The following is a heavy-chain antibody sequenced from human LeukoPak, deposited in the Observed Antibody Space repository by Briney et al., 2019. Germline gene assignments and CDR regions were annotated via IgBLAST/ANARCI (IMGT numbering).Heavy chain of an antibody. CDR2: IYHSGST. Sequence: KPSETLSLTCAVSGYSISSGYYWGWIRQPPGKGLEWIGSIYHSGSTNYNPSLKSRVTISVDTSKSQFSLKLSSVTAADTAVYYCARGYCSGGSCYPYNWFDPWGQGTLVTVSS. J-gene: IGHJ5*02. CDR1: GYSISSGYY. CDR3: ARGYCSGGSCYPYNWFDP. D-gene: IGHD2-15*01. V-gene: IGHV4-38-2*01.